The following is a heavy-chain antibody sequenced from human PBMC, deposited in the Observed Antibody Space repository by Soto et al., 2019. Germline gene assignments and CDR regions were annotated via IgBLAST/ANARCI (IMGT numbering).Heavy chain of an antibody. CDR3: ASWLKGADIGNYYYGMDV. V-gene: IGHV1-69*13. CDR2: IMPIFRAP. CDR1: GYTYTSYG. Sequence: SVKVSCKASGYTYTSYGISWVRQAPGQRLEWLGGIMPIFRAPDYAQKFQGRVTITADESTRTAHMEMRSLRSEDTAVYYCASWLKGADIGNYYYGMDVWGQGTTVTVSS. J-gene: IGHJ6*02. D-gene: IGHD2-15*01.